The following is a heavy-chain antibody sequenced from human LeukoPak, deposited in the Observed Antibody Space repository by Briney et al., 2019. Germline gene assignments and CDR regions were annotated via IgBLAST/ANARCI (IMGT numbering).Heavy chain of an antibody. D-gene: IGHD3-22*01. J-gene: IGHJ4*02. CDR1: GGTFSSYA. Sequence: SVKVSCRVSGGTFSSYAISWIRQAPGQGLEWMGGIIPIFGTANYAQKFQGRVTITADESTSTAYMELSSLRSEDTAVYYCGHSSAYTSFDYWGQGTLVTVSS. CDR3: GHSSAYTSFDY. CDR2: IIPIFGTA. V-gene: IGHV1-69*13.